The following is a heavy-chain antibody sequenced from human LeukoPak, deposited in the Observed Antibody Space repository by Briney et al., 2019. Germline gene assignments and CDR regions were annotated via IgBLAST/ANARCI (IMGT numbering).Heavy chain of an antibody. J-gene: IGHJ4*02. D-gene: IGHD2-2*01. CDR2: INHSGGT. CDR1: GGSFSGYY. CDR3: ARWVVPAAQFDY. Sequence: PSETLSLTCAVYGGSFSGYYWSWIRQPPGKGLEWIGEINHSGGTNYNPSLKSRVTISVDTSKNQFSLKLSSVTAADTAVYYCARWVVPAAQFDYWGQGTLVTVSS. V-gene: IGHV4-34*01.